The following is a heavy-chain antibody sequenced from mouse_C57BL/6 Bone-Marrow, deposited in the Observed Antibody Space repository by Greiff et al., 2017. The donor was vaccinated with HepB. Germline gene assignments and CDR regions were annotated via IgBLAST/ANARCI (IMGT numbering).Heavy chain of an antibody. CDR2: IYPGNSDT. J-gene: IGHJ1*03. D-gene: IGHD1-1*01. CDR3: TRRGITTGWYFDV. CDR1: GYTFTSYW. V-gene: IGHV1-5*01. Sequence: VQLQQSGTVLARPGASVKMSCKTSGYTFTSYWMHWVKQRPGQGLEWIGAIYPGNSDTSYNQKFKGKAKLTAVTSASTAYMELSSLTNEDSAFYYCTRRGITTGWYFDVWGTGTTVTVSS.